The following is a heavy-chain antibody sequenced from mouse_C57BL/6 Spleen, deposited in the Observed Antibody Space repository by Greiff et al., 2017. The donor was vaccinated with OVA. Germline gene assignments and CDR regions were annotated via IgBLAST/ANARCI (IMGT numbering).Heavy chain of an antibody. CDR3: ARVYGDY. J-gene: IGHJ3*01. CDR1: GFTFSSYA. CDR2: ISDGGSYT. Sequence: EVKLVESGGGLVKPGGSLKLSCAASGFTFSSYAMSWVRQTPEKRLEWVETISDGGSYTYYPDNVKGRFTISRDNAKNNLYLQMSHLKSEDTAMYYCARVYGDYWGQGTLVTVSA. D-gene: IGHD1-1*01. V-gene: IGHV5-4*03.